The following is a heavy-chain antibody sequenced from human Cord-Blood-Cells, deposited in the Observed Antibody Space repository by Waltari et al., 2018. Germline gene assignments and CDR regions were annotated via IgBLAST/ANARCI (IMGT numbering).Heavy chain of an antibody. V-gene: IGHV4-4*02. J-gene: IGHJ4*02. D-gene: IGHD6-6*01. CDR2: IYHSGST. CDR1: GGAISSSNW. CDR3: ARDGPSYSSSSLWIDY. Sequence: QVQLQESGPGLVKPSGTLSPTCAVSGGAISSSNWWRRVLQPPGKGLEWIGEIYHSGSTNYNPSLKSRVTRSVDKSKNQFSLKLSSVTAADTAVYYCARDGPSYSSSSLWIDYWGQGTLVTVSS.